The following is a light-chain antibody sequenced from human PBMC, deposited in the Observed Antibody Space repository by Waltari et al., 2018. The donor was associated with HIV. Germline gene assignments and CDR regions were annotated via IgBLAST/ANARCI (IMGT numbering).Light chain of an antibody. CDR3: QQYYNLLPT. Sequence: DIVMTQSPDSLSVSLGERATISCTYSTKLLKSSNKKNHLAWYQQRPRQPPKLLISWASTRESGVPDRFSGSGSGTDFTLTISSLQAEDVAVYYCQQYYNLLPTFGPGTKVDIK. J-gene: IGKJ3*01. CDR1: TKLLKSSNKKNH. CDR2: WAS. V-gene: IGKV4-1*01.